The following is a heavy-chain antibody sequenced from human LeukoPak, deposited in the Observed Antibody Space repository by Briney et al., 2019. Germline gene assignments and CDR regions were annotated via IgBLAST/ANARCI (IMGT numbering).Heavy chain of an antibody. J-gene: IGHJ4*02. CDR3: ANLRGSGSSYFDS. CDR1: GFTFSSYE. CDR2: ISASGIGT. V-gene: IGHV3-23*01. D-gene: IGHD3-10*01. Sequence: AGGSLRLSCAASGFTFSSYEMNWVRQAPGKGLEWVSTISASGIGTYYADSVKGRFTVSRDNSKNTLYLQMNSLRAEDTAVYFCANLRGSGSSYFDSWGQGTLVTVSS.